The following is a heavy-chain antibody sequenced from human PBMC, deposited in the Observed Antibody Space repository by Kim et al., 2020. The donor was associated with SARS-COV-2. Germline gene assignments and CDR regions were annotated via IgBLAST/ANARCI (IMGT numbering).Heavy chain of an antibody. CDR3: ARHPPYQPLLPNWFDP. J-gene: IGHJ5*02. V-gene: IGHV4-39*01. Sequence: LKSRVTISVDTSKNQFSLKLSSVTAADTAVYYCARHPPYQPLLPNWFDPWGQGTLVTVSS. D-gene: IGHD2-2*01.